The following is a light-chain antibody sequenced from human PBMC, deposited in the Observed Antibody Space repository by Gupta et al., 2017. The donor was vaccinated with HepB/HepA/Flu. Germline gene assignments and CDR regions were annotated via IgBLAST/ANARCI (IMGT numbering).Light chain of an antibody. CDR3: QQSFIIPYT. CDR2: AAS. V-gene: IGKV1-39*01. CDR1: QSISSY. J-gene: IGKJ2*01. Sequence: DIQVTQSPSSLSASIGDRVTITCRASQSISSYVSWYQQKPGKAPKLLIYAASSLQSGVSSRFSGSGSGTDFTLTISSLQPEDFATYYCQQSFIIPYTFGQGTKLEIK.